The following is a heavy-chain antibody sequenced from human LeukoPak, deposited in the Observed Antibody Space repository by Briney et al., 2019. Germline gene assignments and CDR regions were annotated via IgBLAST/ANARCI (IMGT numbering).Heavy chain of an antibody. V-gene: IGHV1-8*02. Sequence: ASVKVSCKASGYTFTSYDINWVRQATGQGPEWMGWMNPNSGNTGYAQKFQGRVTMTRNTSISTAYMELSSLRSEDTAVYYCARGNRRGYRNHDAFDIWGQGTMVTVSS. CDR2: MNPNSGNT. CDR1: GYTFTSYD. CDR3: ARGNRRGYRNHDAFDI. J-gene: IGHJ3*02. D-gene: IGHD5-18*01.